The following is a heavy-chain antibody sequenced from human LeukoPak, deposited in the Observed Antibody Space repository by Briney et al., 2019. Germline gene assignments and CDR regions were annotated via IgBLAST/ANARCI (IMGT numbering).Heavy chain of an antibody. CDR1: GGSISSYF. CDR3: ARIDRAVAGTIDY. CDR2: IYYSGST. V-gene: IGHV4-59*08. D-gene: IGHD6-19*01. J-gene: IGHJ4*02. Sequence: SETLSLTCTVSGGSISSYFWSWIRQPPGKGLEWIGYIYYSGSTNYNPSLKSRVTMPVDTSKNQFSLKLSSVTAADTAVYYCARIDRAVAGTIDYWGQGTLVTVSS.